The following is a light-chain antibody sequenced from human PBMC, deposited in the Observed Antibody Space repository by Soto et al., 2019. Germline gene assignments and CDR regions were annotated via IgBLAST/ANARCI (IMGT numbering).Light chain of an antibody. CDR1: HSVGSN. Sequence: VMTQSPTPLSVSPGERATLSCMASHSVGSNLAWYQQNPGQAPRLLIYGASTRATGVPARFSGSGSGTDFTLTISRLEPEDVAVYYCQQYDTSPRTFGQGTKVDI. J-gene: IGKJ1*01. V-gene: IGKV3-15*01. CDR2: GAS. CDR3: QQYDTSPRT.